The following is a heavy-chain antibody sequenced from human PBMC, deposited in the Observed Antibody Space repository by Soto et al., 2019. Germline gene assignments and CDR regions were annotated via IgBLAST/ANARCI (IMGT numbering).Heavy chain of an antibody. D-gene: IGHD2-21*01. CDR1: GGSVSSYA. CDR2: VIPFSCTV. V-gene: IGHV1-69*01. J-gene: IGHJ5*01. CDR3: AQCPRQLLQRGHWFDY. Sequence: QVQLVQSGAEVKKPGSSVTVSCKASGGSVSSYAFTWMRQAPGQGLEWMGGVIPFSCTVNYAQQFQDRLTMTADETTSTAYMELSTLRLEDTAVYYCAQCPRQLLQRGHWFDYWGQGTLVTVSS.